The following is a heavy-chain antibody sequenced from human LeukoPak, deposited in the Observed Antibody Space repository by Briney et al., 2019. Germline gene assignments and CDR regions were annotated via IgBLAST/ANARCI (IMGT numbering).Heavy chain of an antibody. Sequence: PSETLSLTCAVSGGSISSNNWWSWVRQPPGKGLEWIGEIFHSGSTNYNPSLKSRVTISVDTSKNQFSLKLSSVTAADTAVYYCARLHPPTPAIRGYYYYYMDVWGKGTTVTVSS. CDR1: GGSISSNNW. CDR3: ARLHPPTPAIRGYYYYYMDV. V-gene: IGHV4-4*02. D-gene: IGHD2-2*02. CDR2: IFHSGST. J-gene: IGHJ6*03.